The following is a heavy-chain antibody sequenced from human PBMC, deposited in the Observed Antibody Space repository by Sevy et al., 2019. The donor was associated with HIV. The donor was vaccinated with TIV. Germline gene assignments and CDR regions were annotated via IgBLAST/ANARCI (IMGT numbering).Heavy chain of an antibody. D-gene: IGHD6-19*01. CDR1: GFSLSSSAVG. J-gene: IGHJ4*02. V-gene: IGHV2-5*01. CDR2: VYWNDDK. Sequence: SGPTLVNPTQTLTLTCTFSGFSLSSSAVGVGWIRQPPGKALEWLALVYWNDDKRYSPSLKSRLTITKDTSKNQVVLTMTNMDPVDTATYYCAHRHITVAGPPRQFDYWGQGTLVTVSS. CDR3: AHRHITVAGPPRQFDY.